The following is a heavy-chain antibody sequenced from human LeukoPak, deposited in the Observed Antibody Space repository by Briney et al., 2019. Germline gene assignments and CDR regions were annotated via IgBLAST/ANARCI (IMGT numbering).Heavy chain of an antibody. CDR2: ISYDGSNK. Sequence: PGRSLRLSCAASGFTFGSYAMHWVRQAPGKGLEWVAVISYDGSNKYYADSVKGRFTISRDNSKNTLYLQMNSLRAEDTAVYYCARDRGSSWPTNFDYWGQGTLVTVSS. J-gene: IGHJ4*02. CDR1: GFTFGSYA. CDR3: ARDRGSSWPTNFDY. V-gene: IGHV3-30*04. D-gene: IGHD6-13*01.